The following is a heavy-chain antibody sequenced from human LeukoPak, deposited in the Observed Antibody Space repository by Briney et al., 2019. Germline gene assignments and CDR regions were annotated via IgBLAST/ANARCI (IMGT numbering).Heavy chain of an antibody. D-gene: IGHD6-13*01. CDR2: ISAGGAST. Sequence: GGSLRLSCAASGLTFSDYSMTWVREAPGKGLFWVSGISAGGASTYYADSVKGRFTISRDNSRNTLYLQMNSLRAEDTAVYYCAKDAAGPEYWGQGTLVTVSS. CDR1: GLTFSDYS. J-gene: IGHJ4*02. CDR3: AKDAAGPEY. V-gene: IGHV3-23*01.